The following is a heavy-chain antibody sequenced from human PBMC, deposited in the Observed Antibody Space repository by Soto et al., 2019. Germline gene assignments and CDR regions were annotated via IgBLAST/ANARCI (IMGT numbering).Heavy chain of an antibody. J-gene: IGHJ4*02. Sequence: EVQLLVSGGGLVQPGGSLRLSCSTSGFTFSTYAMNWVRQAPGKGLEWVSALSGSGGTTYYADSVRGRFTISRDNSKSTLFLQMSSLRAEDTALSYCAKQRAGYGSGSDISYFDLWGQGTLVTVSS. V-gene: IGHV3-23*01. CDR2: LSGSGGTT. CDR3: AKQRAGYGSGSDISYFDL. CDR1: GFTFSTYA. D-gene: IGHD3-10*01.